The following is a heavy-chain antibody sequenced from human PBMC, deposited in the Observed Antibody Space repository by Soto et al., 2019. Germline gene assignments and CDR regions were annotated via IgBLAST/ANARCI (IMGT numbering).Heavy chain of an antibody. CDR3: ARALEWLRGSSGWFAP. D-gene: IGHD3-16*01. J-gene: IGHJ5*02. V-gene: IGHV1-8*01. Sequence: ASVKVSCKASGYTFTSYDIYWVRHATGQGLEWMGWMNPNSGNTGYAQKFQGRVTMTRNTSISTAYMELSSLRSEDTAVYYCARALEWLRGSSGWFAPRGQGTLVPVSS. CDR1: GYTFTSYD. CDR2: MNPNSGNT.